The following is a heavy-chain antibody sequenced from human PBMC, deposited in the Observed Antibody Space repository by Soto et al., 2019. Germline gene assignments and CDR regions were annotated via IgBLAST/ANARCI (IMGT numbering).Heavy chain of an antibody. D-gene: IGHD6-19*01. J-gene: IGHJ5*02. CDR2: ISGSGGST. CDR1: GFTFSSYA. CDR3: AKDSLVYSSGWSRQNNWFDP. Sequence: GGSLRLSCAASGFTFSSYAMSWVRQAPGKGLEWVSAISGSGGSTYYADSVKGRFTISRDNSKNTLYLQMNSLRAEDTAVYYCAKDSLVYSSGWSRQNNWFDPWGQGTLVTVSS. V-gene: IGHV3-23*01.